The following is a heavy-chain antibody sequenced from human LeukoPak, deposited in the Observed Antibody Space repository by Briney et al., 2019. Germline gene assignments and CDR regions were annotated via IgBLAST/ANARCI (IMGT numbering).Heavy chain of an antibody. CDR1: GFVFSAFR. CDR3: EKEKGGGGGYPVLDS. J-gene: IGHJ5*01. Sequence: PGGSLTLSCAGAGFVFSAFRMIWIRQTPGKGLEGIAYISRDGTITHYGDSVRGRFTISRDDAKGSLFLQLDNLRVNDTATYYCEKEKGGGGGYPVLDSWGRGILVTVSS. CDR2: ISRDGTIT. V-gene: IGHV3-48*01. D-gene: IGHD3-16*02.